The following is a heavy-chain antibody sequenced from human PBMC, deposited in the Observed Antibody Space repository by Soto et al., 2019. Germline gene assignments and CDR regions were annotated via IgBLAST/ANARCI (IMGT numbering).Heavy chain of an antibody. CDR2: INPNSGGT. CDR1: GYTFTGYD. J-gene: IGHJ6*02. D-gene: IGHD1-20*01. CDR3: ARDERSLTGTGLGYYYGKDV. Sequence: QVQLVQSGAEVKKPWSSVKVSCKASGYTFTGYDMHWVRQAPGQGLAWMGWINPNSGGTNYAQKFQGWATMTRDTSISTAYMELSRLRADDTAVYYCARDERSLTGTGLGYYYGKDVWGQGNTVTVSS. V-gene: IGHV1-2*04.